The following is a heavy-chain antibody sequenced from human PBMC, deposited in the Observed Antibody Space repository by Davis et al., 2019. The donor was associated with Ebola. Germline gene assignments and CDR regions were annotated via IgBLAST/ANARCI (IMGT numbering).Heavy chain of an antibody. CDR3: ARDRYSGSDHDGFDL. CDR2: INHSGST. D-gene: IGHD1-26*01. Sequence: MPSETLSLTCAVYGGSFSGYYWSWIRQPPGKGLEWIGEINHSGSTNYNSSLKSRVTISVDTSKKQFSLKLSSVTAADTAVYYCARDRYSGSDHDGFDLWGQGTMVTVSS. CDR1: GGSFSGYY. J-gene: IGHJ3*01. V-gene: IGHV4-34*01.